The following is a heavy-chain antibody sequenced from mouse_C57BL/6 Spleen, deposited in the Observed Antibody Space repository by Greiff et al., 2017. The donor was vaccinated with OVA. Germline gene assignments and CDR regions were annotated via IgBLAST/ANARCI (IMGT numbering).Heavy chain of an antibody. Sequence: QVQLKQPGAELVKPGASVKLSCKASGYTFTSYWMHWVKQRPGRGLEWIGRIDPNSGGTKYNEKFKSKATLTVDKPSSTAYMQLSSLTSEDSAVYYCASYGSSYLYAMDYWGQGPSVTVSS. J-gene: IGHJ4*01. V-gene: IGHV1-72*01. D-gene: IGHD1-1*01. CDR2: IDPNSGGT. CDR3: ASYGSSYLYAMDY. CDR1: GYTFTSYW.